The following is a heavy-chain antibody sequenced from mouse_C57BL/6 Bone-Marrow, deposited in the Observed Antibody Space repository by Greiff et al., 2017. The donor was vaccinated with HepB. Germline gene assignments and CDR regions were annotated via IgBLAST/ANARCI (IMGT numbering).Heavy chain of an antibody. J-gene: IGHJ3*01. CDR2: ISNLAYSI. Sequence: DVMLVESGGGLVQPGGSLKLSCAASGFTFSDYGMAWVRQAPRKGPEWVAFISNLAYSIYYADTVTGRFTISRGNAKNTLYLEMSSLRSEDTAMYYCARPDYGNYAWFAYWGQGTLVTVSA. V-gene: IGHV5-15*01. CDR1: GFTFSDYG. CDR3: ARPDYGNYAWFAY. D-gene: IGHD2-1*01.